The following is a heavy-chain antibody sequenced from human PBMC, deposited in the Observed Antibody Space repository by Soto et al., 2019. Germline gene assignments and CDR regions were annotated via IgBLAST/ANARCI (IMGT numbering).Heavy chain of an antibody. J-gene: IGHJ4*02. V-gene: IGHV3-30*18. D-gene: IGHD6-19*01. CDR1: GLTFSDHA. CDR3: AKGGRQWLVTSDFNY. Sequence: VQLVESGGGVARHGRSRRLPGAPAGLTFSDHARHWVRQPQAKGLERWAVVSHDGRNTHYAHSVKGRFTISRGSSKNRVSLEMTSLRAEDTAVYYGAKGGRQWLVTSDFNYLGQGALVTVSS. CDR2: VSHDGRNT.